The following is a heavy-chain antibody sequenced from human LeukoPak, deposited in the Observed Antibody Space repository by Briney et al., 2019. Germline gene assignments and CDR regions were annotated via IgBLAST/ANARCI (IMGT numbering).Heavy chain of an antibody. V-gene: IGHV3-9*01. CDR3: ATATTVTIGGAFDI. Sequence: GGSLRLSCAASGFTFDDYAMHWVRQAPGKGLDWVSGISWNSGSIGYADSVKGRFTISRDNAKNSLYLQMNSLRAEDTAVYYCATATTVTIGGAFDIWGQGTMVTVSS. CDR1: GFTFDDYA. J-gene: IGHJ3*02. D-gene: IGHD4-17*01. CDR2: ISWNSGSI.